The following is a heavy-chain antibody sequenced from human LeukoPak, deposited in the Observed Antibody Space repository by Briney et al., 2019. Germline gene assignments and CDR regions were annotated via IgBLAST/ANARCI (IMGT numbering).Heavy chain of an antibody. Sequence: SVTVSCKASGFTFTSSAMQWVRQARGQRLEWIGWIVVGSGNTNYAQKFQERVTITRDMSTSTAYMELSSLRSEDTAVYYCAAGSHSSGYYVYWGQGTLVTVSS. CDR1: GFTFTSSA. D-gene: IGHD3-22*01. CDR3: AAGSHSSGYYVY. V-gene: IGHV1-58*02. J-gene: IGHJ4*02. CDR2: IVVGSGNT.